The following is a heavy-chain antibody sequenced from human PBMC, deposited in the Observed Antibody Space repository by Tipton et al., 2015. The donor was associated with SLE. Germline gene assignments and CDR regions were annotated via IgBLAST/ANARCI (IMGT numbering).Heavy chain of an antibody. CDR3: ARANNWKGPLSFDY. V-gene: IGHV4-34*01. Sequence: TLSLTCAVYGGSFSGYYWSWIRQPPGKGLEWIGEINHSGSTNYNPSLKSRVTISVDKSKNQFSLKLSSVTAADTAVYYCARANNWKGPLSFDYWGQGTLVTVSS. J-gene: IGHJ4*02. D-gene: IGHD1-20*01. CDR1: GGSFSGYY. CDR2: INHSGST.